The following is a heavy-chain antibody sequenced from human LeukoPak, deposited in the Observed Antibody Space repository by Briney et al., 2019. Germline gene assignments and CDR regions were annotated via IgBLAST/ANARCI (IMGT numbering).Heavy chain of an antibody. CDR2: ISVSGIT. D-gene: IGHD2-15*01. CDR3: AKGFSVRGRFDP. V-gene: IGHV3-23*01. Sequence: GGSLRLSCVAYGLTFSSNSMSWVRQPPGMGLEWVSGISVSGITVYADSVKGRLTISRDNSKNTLYLQMNNLRAEDTALYYCAKGFSVRGRFDPWGQGTQVTVSS. CDR1: GLTFSSNS. J-gene: IGHJ5*02.